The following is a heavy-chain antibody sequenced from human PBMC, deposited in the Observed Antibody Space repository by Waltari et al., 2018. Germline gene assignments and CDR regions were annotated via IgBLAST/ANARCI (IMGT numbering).Heavy chain of an antibody. V-gene: IGHV3-33*01. CDR3: AREAVSISTVAGSEGYFDY. Sequence: QVQLVESGGGVVQPGRSLRLSCAAAGFTFSSYGMQGVRQAPGKGLEWVAVIWYDGSNKYYADSVKGRFTISRDNSKNTLYLQMNSLRAEDTAVYYCAREAVSISTVAGSEGYFDYWGQGTWSPSPQ. CDR2: IWYDGSNK. D-gene: IGHD6-19*01. CDR1: GFTFSSYG. J-gene: IGHJ4*02.